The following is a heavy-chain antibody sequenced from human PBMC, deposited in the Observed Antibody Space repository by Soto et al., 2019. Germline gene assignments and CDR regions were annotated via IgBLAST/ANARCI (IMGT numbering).Heavy chain of an antibody. J-gene: IGHJ4*02. CDR3: ARHQDYYDSSGYYGHFDY. CDR2: IYYSGST. D-gene: IGHD3-22*01. CDR1: GGSDSSSSYY. V-gene: IGHV4-39*01. Sequence: TLSLTCTVSGGSDSSSSYYWGWIRQPPGKGLEWIGSIYYSGSTYYNPSLKSRVTISVDTSKNQFSLKLSSVTAADTAVYYCARHQDYYDSSGYYGHFDYWGQGTLVTVSS.